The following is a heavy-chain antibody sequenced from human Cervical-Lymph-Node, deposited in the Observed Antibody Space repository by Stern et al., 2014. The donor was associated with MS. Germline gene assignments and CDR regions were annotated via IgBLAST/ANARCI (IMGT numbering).Heavy chain of an antibody. CDR1: GFTFEDYG. J-gene: IGHJ6*02. D-gene: IGHD2-8*02. CDR3: ARAFCTGGVCYSFPFYGMDV. Sequence: EVQLVESGGGVVRPGRSLRLSCAASGFTFEDYGMSWVRQGPGQGLEWGAAINWNGGITFYAGSVQCRFTISRDNAKNSLYLQMNSLRAEDTALYHCARAFCTGGVCYSFPFYGMDVWGQGTTVTVSS. V-gene: IGHV3-20*01. CDR2: INWNGGIT.